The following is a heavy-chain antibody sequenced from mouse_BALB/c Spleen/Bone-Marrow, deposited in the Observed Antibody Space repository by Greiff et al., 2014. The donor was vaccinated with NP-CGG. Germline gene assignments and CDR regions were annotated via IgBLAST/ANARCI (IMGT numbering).Heavy chain of an antibody. J-gene: IGHJ4*01. CDR3: TNGYDYYAMDY. CDR2: IYPGNSDT. D-gene: IGHD2-2*01. CDR1: GYSFTSYW. Sequence: LQESGTVLARPGASVKMSCKASGYSFTSYWMHWVKQRPGQGLEWIGAIYPGNSDTSYNQKFKGKVKLTAVTSASTAYMELSSLTNEDSAVYYCTNGYDYYAMDYWGQGTSVTVSS. V-gene: IGHV1-5*01.